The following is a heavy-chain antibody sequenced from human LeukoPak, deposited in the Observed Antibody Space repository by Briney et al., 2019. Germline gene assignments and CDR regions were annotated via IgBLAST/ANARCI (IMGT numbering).Heavy chain of an antibody. Sequence: GGSLRLSCTASGFTFTSYAMTWVRQAPGKGLEWVSAISGSGGSTYYADSVKGRFTISRDNSKNTLYLQMNSLRAEDTAVYYCAKQPRGSYRPFDYWGQGTLVTVSS. V-gene: IGHV3-23*01. J-gene: IGHJ4*02. D-gene: IGHD3-16*02. CDR2: ISGSGGST. CDR1: GFTFTSYA. CDR3: AKQPRGSYRPFDY.